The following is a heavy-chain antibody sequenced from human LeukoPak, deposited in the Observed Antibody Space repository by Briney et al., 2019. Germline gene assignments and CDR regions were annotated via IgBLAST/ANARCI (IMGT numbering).Heavy chain of an antibody. J-gene: IGHJ4*02. CDR1: GFTVSSNY. Sequence: GGSLRLSCAASGFTVSSNYMSWVRQAPGKGLEWVSVIYSGGNTYYADSVKGRFTISRDNSENTLYLQMNSLRAEDTAVYYCARAQSWDPHYFDYWGQGTLVTVSS. D-gene: IGHD6-13*01. CDR3: ARAQSWDPHYFDY. V-gene: IGHV3-53*01. CDR2: IYSGGNT.